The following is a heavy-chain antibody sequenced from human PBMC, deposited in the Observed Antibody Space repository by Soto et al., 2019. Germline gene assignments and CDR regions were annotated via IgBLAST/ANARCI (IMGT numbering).Heavy chain of an antibody. CDR2: ISSSGRTI. CDR1: GFTFSDYY. J-gene: IGHJ4*02. CDR3: AIEGEPTYYFDY. D-gene: IGHD3-16*01. Sequence: QVQLVESGGGLVKPGGSLRLSCAASGFTFSDYYMSWIRQAPGKGLEWVSYISSSGRTIYYADSGKGRFTISRDNAKNSLDLQMNSLRADDTALYYCAIEGEPTYYFDYWGQGTLVTVSS. V-gene: IGHV3-11*01.